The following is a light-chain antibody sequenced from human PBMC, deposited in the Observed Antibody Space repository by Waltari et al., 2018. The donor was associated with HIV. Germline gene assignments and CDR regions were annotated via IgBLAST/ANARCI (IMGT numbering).Light chain of an antibody. CDR2: RNN. CDR1: SSNIGSNY. CDR3: AACDDSLSGQV. J-gene: IGLJ1*01. V-gene: IGLV1-47*01. Sequence: QSVLTQPPSASGTPGQRVTLSCSGSSSNIGSNYVYWYQQLPGPTPKLLSYRNNQRPSGVPDRISGSKSATSASLAISGLRSEDEADFSCAACDDSLSGQVFGPGTKVTVL.